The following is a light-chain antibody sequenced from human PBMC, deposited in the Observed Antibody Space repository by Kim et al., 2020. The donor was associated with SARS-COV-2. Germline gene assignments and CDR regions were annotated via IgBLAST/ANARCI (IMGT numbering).Light chain of an antibody. CDR1: QSVTSNY. Sequence: EIVLTQSPGTLSLSPGESATLSCRASQSVTSNYLAWYQQKPGQAPRLLIYGASSRATGIPDRFGGSGSGTDFTLTISRLEPEDFAVYYCQQYQRYAGSPSITCGQGTRLEIK. CDR2: GAS. J-gene: IGKJ5*01. CDR3: QQYQRYAGSPSIT. V-gene: IGKV3-20*01.